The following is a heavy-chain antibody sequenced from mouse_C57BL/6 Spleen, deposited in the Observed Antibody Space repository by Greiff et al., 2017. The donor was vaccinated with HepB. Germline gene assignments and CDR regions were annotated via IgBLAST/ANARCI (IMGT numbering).Heavy chain of an antibody. Sequence: EVKLMESGGDLVKPGGSLKLSCAASGFTFSSYGMSWVRQTPDKRLEWVATISSGGSYTYYPDSVKGRFTISRDNAKNTLYLQMSSLKSEDTAMYYCARRGDLDGNYGYFDVWGTGTTVTVSS. CDR2: ISSGGSYT. D-gene: IGHD2-1*01. CDR3: ARRGDLDGNYGYFDV. J-gene: IGHJ1*03. CDR1: GFTFSSYG. V-gene: IGHV5-6*02.